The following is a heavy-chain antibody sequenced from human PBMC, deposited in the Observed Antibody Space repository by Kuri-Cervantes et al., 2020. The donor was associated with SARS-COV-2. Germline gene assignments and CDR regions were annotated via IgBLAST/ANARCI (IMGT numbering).Heavy chain of an antibody. J-gene: IGHJ3*02. CDR1: GFTLDDYG. Sequence: GGSLRLSCAASGFTLDDYGMYWVRQAPGKGLEWVSGISWNSGSIGYADSVKGRFTISRDNAKNSLYLQMNSLRAEDMALYYCAKGLIASSTRYDAFDIWGQGTMVTVSS. V-gene: IGHV3-9*03. CDR3: AKGLIASSTRYDAFDI. D-gene: IGHD2-2*01. CDR2: ISWNSGSI.